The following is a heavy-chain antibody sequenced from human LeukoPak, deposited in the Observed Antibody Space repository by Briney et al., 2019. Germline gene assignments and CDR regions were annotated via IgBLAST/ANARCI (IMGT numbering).Heavy chain of an antibody. CDR3: ARATRDGDYYDYGMDV. CDR1: GGSISSGGYY. V-gene: IGHV4-31*03. Sequence: PSETLSLTCTVSGGSISSGGYYWSWIRQHPGKGLEWIGYIYYSGSTYYNPSLKSRVTISVDTSKNQFSLKLGSVTAADTAVYYCARATRDGDYYDYGMDVWGQGTTVTVSS. D-gene: IGHD4-17*01. J-gene: IGHJ6*02. CDR2: IYYSGST.